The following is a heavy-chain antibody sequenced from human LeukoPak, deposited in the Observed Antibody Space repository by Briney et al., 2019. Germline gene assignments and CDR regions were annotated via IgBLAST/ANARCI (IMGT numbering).Heavy chain of an antibody. CDR2: INSDGSST. Sequence: PGWSLRLSCAASGFTFSSYWMHWVRQAPGKGLVWVSRINSDGSSTSYADSVKGRFTISRDNAKNTLYLQMNSLRAEDTAVYYCVKEHLRNVLRYFDWLSSSSFDYWGQGTLVTVSS. D-gene: IGHD3-9*01. CDR1: GFTFSSYW. V-gene: IGHV3-74*01. CDR3: VKEHLRNVLRYFDWLSSSSFDY. J-gene: IGHJ4*02.